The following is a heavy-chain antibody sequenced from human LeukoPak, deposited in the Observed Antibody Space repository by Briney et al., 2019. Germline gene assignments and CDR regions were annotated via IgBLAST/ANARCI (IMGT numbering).Heavy chain of an antibody. CDR3: ARETPDNSGYVPHRYYFDY. Sequence: PGGSLRLSCAASGFTFSSYEMNWVRQAPGKGLEWVSYISSSGSTIYYADSVKGRFTISRDNAKNTLYLQMNSLRAEDTAVYYCARETPDNSGYVPHRYYFDYWGQGTLVTVSS. D-gene: IGHD5-12*01. CDR1: GFTFSSYE. CDR2: ISSSGSTI. J-gene: IGHJ4*02. V-gene: IGHV3-48*03.